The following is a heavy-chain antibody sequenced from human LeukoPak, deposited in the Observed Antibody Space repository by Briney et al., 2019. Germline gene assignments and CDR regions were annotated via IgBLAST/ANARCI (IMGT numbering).Heavy chain of an antibody. J-gene: IGHJ6*02. CDR2: ISGSGGST. D-gene: IGHD3-10*01. CDR1: GFTFSSYA. Sequence: GGSLRLSCAASGFTFSSYAMNWVRQAPGKGLEWVSAISGSGGSTYYADSVKGRFTISRDNSKNTLYLQMNSLRAEDTAVYYCAKDAREVWFGESSYYYYGMDVWGQGTTVTVSS. V-gene: IGHV3-23*01. CDR3: AKDAREVWFGESSYYYYGMDV.